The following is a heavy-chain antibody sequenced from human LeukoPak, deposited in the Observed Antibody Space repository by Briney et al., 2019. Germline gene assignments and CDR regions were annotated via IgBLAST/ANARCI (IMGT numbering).Heavy chain of an antibody. CDR2: IYYSGST. J-gene: IGHJ3*02. CDR1: GGSISSYY. V-gene: IGHV4-59*01. Sequence: PSETLSLTCTVSGGSISSYYWSWIRQPPGKGLEWIGYIYYSGSTNYNPSLKSRVTISVDTSKNQLSLKLSSVTAADTAVYYCARDGLFDAFDIWGQGTMVTVSS. CDR3: ARDGLFDAFDI.